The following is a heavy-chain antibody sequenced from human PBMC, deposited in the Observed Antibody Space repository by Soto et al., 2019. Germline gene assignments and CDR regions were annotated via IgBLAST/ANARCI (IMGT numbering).Heavy chain of an antibody. CDR3: ATGSFTINGGRIRYHHSAMDV. V-gene: IGHV1-69*13. CDR2: IIPIFGPA. J-gene: IGHJ6*02. CDR1: GGTFSSHS. D-gene: IGHD1-1*01. Sequence: ASVKVSCKSSGGTFSSHSINWVRQAPGQGLEWMGGIIPIFGPANFAKKFQGRVTITADESTTTAYMELSSLTSEDTAVYYCATGSFTINGGRIRYHHSAMDVCGPALTLTVSS.